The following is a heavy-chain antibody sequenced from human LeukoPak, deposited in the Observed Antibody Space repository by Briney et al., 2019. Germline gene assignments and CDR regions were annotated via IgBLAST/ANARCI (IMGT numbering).Heavy chain of an antibody. J-gene: IGHJ5*01. Sequence: SETLSLTCAVSGGPFSGYCWTWLRQSPGRGLEWVGEIDHSGSTKYKWPLESRVTISVHTSRNQFSLKLSSVTAADTAVYYCTRTVYDILTGHYRHDSWGQGTLVTVSS. CDR1: GGPFSGYC. V-gene: IGHV4-34*01. CDR3: TRTVYDILTGHYRHDS. CDR2: IDHSGST. D-gene: IGHD3-9*01.